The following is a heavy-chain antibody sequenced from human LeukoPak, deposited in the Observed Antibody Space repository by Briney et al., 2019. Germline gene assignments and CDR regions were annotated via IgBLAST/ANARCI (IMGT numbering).Heavy chain of an antibody. CDR2: ISGSGGST. Sequence: GGSLRLSCAASGFTFSSYAMSWVRQAPGKGLEWVSAISGSGGSTYYADSVKGRFTISRDNSKNTLYLQMNGLRAEDTAVYYCAKLSSGWSDEPYYFDYWGQGTLVTVSS. CDR3: AKLSSGWSDEPYYFDY. J-gene: IGHJ4*02. CDR1: GFTFSSYA. D-gene: IGHD6-19*01. V-gene: IGHV3-23*01.